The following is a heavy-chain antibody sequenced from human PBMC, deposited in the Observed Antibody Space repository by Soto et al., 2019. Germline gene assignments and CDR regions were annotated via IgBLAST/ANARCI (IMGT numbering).Heavy chain of an antibody. D-gene: IGHD6-19*01. CDR3: ARDSSGWYDLDY. CDR2: ISSSSSYT. V-gene: IGHV3-11*06. Sequence: PGGSLRLSCAASGFTFSDYYMSWIRQAPGKGLEWVSYISSSSSYTNYADSVKGRFTISRDNAKNSLYLQMNSLRAEDTAVYYCARDSSGWYDLDYWGQGTLVTVS. J-gene: IGHJ4*02. CDR1: GFTFSDYY.